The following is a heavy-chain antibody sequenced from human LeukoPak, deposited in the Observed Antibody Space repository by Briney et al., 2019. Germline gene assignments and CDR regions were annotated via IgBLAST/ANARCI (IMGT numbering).Heavy chain of an antibody. D-gene: IGHD3-16*01. J-gene: IGHJ4*02. Sequence: PSETLSLTCAVYGRSFSGYYWSWIRQPPGKGLEWIGEINHSGSTNYNPSLKSRVTISVDTSKNQFSLKLSSVTAADTAVYYCARGQRGRPRDFYYWGQGTLVTVSS. CDR3: ARGQRGRPRDFYY. CDR2: INHSGST. V-gene: IGHV4-34*01. CDR1: GRSFSGYY.